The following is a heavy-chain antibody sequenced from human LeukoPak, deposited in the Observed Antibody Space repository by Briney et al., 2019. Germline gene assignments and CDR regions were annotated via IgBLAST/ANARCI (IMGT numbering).Heavy chain of an antibody. CDR3: AKAVTVTTPKATYYYYMDV. D-gene: IGHD4-17*01. V-gene: IGHV3-30*02. J-gene: IGHJ6*03. CDR1: GFTFSSYG. Sequence: GGSLRLSCAASGFTFSSYGMRCVRQAPGKGLEWVAFIRYDGGNKYYADSVSGGFTISRDNSKTTLSMPMNSLRAEDTAVYYCAKAVTVTTPKATYYYYMDVWGKGTTVTISS. CDR2: IRYDGGNK.